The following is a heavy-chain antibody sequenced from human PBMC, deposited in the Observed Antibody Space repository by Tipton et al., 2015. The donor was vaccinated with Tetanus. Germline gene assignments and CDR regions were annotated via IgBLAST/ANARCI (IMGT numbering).Heavy chain of an antibody. V-gene: IGHV4-31*03. J-gene: IGHJ6*02. CDR1: GGSISSGGYY. D-gene: IGHD3-16*01. CDR2: IYHRGST. Sequence: TLSLTCTVSGGSISSGGYYWTWIRQHPGKGLEWIGNIYHRGSTYYNPSLKSRVTISVDTSKNQFSLKLSSVTAADTAVYFCEGDGYYETSLRDYYGEEVWGQGTTVTVSS. CDR3: EGDGYYETSLRDYYGEEV.